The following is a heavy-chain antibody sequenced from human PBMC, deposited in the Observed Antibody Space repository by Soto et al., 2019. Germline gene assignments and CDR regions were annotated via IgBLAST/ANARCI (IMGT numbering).Heavy chain of an antibody. CDR1: GYTFSNYG. D-gene: IGHD2-2*01. CDR2: ISLYSDST. CDR3: ARVVPGAEAWFGP. J-gene: IGHJ5*02. Sequence: QVQLVQSGGEVKRPGASVKVSCKTSGYTFSNYGITWVRQAPGQRLEWLGWISLYSDSTNYAQKFQGRVSMTTDTSTTTAYMELRSLRSDDTAVYYCARVVPGAEAWFGPWGQGTLVTVSS. V-gene: IGHV1-18*01.